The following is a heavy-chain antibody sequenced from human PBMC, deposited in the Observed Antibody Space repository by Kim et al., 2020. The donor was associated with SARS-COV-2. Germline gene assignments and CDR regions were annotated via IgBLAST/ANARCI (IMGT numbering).Heavy chain of an antibody. CDR1: GFTFGDYA. J-gene: IGHJ4*02. V-gene: IGHV3-9*01. Sequence: GGSLRLSCAASGFTFGDYAMHWVRQAPGKGLEWVSGISWNSGSIGYADSVKGRFTISRDNAKNSLYLQMNSLRAEDTALYYCAKHQSLQTFWSGYYGGFDYWGQGTLVTVSS. CDR3: AKHQSLQTFWSGYYGGFDY. CDR2: ISWNSGSI. D-gene: IGHD3-3*01.